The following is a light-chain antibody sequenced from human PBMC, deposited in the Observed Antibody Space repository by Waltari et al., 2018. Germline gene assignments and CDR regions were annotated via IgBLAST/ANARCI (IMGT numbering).Light chain of an antibody. CDR1: SSDVGGYNY. CDR3: SSYAGNNTPYV. J-gene: IGLJ1*01. Sequence: QSALTQPPSASGSPGQSVTISCTGTSSDVGGYNYVSWYQQHPGKAPQLMIFEVSKRPSGVPDRFSGPKSGNTASLTVSGLQAEDEADYYCSSYAGNNTPYVFGTGTKVTVL. CDR2: EVS. V-gene: IGLV2-8*01.